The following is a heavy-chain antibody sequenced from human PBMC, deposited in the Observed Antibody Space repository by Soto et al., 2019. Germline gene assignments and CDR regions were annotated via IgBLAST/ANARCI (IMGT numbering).Heavy chain of an antibody. J-gene: IGHJ4*02. CDR3: ARYQGSDRTLPFFVY. Sequence: GGSLRLSCAASGIIFSNYYMNWVRQAPGDGLEWLSFINSDGSTTHYADSVKGRFTVTRDNAKDSLYLHMDSLRAEDTAVYYCARYQGSDRTLPFFVYWGQGTLVT. D-gene: IGHD1-7*01. V-gene: IGHV3-48*03. CDR1: GIIFSNYY. CDR2: INSDGSTT.